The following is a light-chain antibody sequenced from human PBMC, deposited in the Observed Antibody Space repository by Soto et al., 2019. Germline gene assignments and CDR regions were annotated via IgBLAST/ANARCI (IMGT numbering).Light chain of an antibody. V-gene: IGKV1-6*01. CDR3: LQDYSYPRT. Sequence: GDRVPIPCPASHDISTFLAWYQQKPGKAPKLLIYAASSLQSGVPSRFSGSGSGADFTLTISSLQPEDSATYYCLQDYSYPRTFGQGTKVDI. J-gene: IGKJ1*01. CDR1: HDISTF. CDR2: AAS.